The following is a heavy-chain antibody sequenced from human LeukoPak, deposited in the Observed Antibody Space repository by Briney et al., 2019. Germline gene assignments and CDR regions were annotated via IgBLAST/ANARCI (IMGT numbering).Heavy chain of an antibody. J-gene: IGHJ4*02. CDR3: AKGGGIAVAGRGSFDY. D-gene: IGHD6-19*01. V-gene: IGHV3-20*04. CDR2: INWNGGST. Sequence: GGSLRLSCAASGFTFDDYGMSWVRQAPGKGLEWVSGINWNGGSTGYADSVKGRFTISRDNAKNSLYLQMNSLRAEDTALYYCAKGGGIAVAGRGSFDYWGQGTLVTVSS. CDR1: GFTFDDYG.